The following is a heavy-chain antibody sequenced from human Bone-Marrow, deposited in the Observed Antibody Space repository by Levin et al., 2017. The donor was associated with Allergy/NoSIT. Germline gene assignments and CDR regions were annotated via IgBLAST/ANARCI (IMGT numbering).Heavy chain of an antibody. V-gene: IGHV4-34*01. CDR3: AAVSRAVAGLTMIDY. D-gene: IGHD6-19*01. CDR1: GGSFSGYY. Sequence: QSQTLSLTCAVYGGSFSGYYWSWIRQPPGKGLEWIGEINHSGSTNYNPSLKSRVTISVDTSKNQFSLKLSSVTAADTAVYYCAAVSRAVAGLTMIDYWGQGTLVTVSS. CDR2: INHSGST. J-gene: IGHJ4*02.